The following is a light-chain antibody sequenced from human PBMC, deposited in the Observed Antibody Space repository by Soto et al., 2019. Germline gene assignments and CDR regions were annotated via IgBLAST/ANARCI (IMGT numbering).Light chain of an antibody. CDR1: QSVSSSY. CDR3: QQDYNLPPT. V-gene: IGKV3D-7*01. Sequence: EIVMTQSPATLSLYPGERATLSCRASQSVSSSYLSWYQQKPGQAPRLLIYGASTRATGIPARFSGSGSGTDFTLTISSLQPEDFAVYYCQQDYNLPPTFGGGTKVEIK. CDR2: GAS. J-gene: IGKJ4*01.